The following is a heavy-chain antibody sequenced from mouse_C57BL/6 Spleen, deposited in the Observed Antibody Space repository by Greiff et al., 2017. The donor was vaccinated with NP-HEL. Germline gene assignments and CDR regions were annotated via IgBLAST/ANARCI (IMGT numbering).Heavy chain of an antibody. D-gene: IGHD1-1*01. CDR1: GYAFSSSW. CDR3: ARSRYYGSSGYFDY. Sequence: QVQLKESGPELVKPGASVKISCKASGYAFSSSWMNWVKQRPGKGLEWIGRIYPGDGDTNYNGKFKGKATLTADKSSSTAYMQLSSLTSEDSAVYFCARSRYYGSSGYFDYWGQGTTLTVSS. CDR2: IYPGDGDT. J-gene: IGHJ2*01. V-gene: IGHV1-82*01.